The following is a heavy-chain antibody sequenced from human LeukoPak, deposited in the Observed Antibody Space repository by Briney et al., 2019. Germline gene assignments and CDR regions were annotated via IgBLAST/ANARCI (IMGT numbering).Heavy chain of an antibody. J-gene: IGHJ4*02. D-gene: IGHD3-3*01. Sequence: SETLSLTCTVSGGSISSGDYYWSWIRQPPGKGLEWIGYIYYSGSTYYNPSLKSRVTISVDRSKNQFSLKLSSVTAADTAVYYCARDRPDFWSGHDYWGQGALVTVSS. V-gene: IGHV4-30-4*02. CDR3: ARDRPDFWSGHDY. CDR2: IYYSGST. CDR1: GGSISSGDYY.